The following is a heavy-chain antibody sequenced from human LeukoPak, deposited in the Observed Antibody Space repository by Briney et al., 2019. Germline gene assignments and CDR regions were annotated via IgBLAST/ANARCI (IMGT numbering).Heavy chain of an antibody. Sequence: GGSLRLSCVGSGSAFFYSSMNWVRQAPGKGLEWVANIKQDGSEKYYVDSVKGRFTISRDNAKNSLYLQMNSLRAEDTAVYYCAKWGPYCVGDYCPALDSWGPGTLVTVSS. D-gene: IGHD2-21*02. V-gene: IGHV3-7*01. CDR1: GSAFFYSS. CDR2: IKQDGSEK. J-gene: IGHJ4*02. CDR3: AKWGPYCVGDYCPALDS.